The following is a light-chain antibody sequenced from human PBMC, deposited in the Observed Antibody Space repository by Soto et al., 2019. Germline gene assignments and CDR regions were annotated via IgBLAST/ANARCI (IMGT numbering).Light chain of an antibody. Sequence: DIVMTQSPATLSVAPGERVTFSCRASQGVSRKLAWYQHKPGQAPRLLISGASTGATGIPARFSGSGSETEFTLTISSLQSEDCAIYYCQQYHTWPITVGGGTKVDIK. V-gene: IGKV3-15*01. CDR2: GAS. CDR1: QGVSRK. J-gene: IGKJ4*01. CDR3: QQYHTWPIT.